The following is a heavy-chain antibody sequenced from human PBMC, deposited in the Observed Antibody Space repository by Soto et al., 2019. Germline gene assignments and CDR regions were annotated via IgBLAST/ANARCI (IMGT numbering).Heavy chain of an antibody. CDR2: IHWDDDK. D-gene: IGHD5-18*01. CDR3: AHRPVDGYRYGPKCDS. Sequence: QLTLKESGPTLVKPTQTLTLNCTFSGFSLSTSGVGVGWIRQPPGKALEWLALIHWDDDKTYSPSLKSRLTVTNDTSKHQVGLTMTNIHPVDTATYYCAHRPVDGYRYGPKCDSWRQGTLVTVSS. J-gene: IGHJ4*02. V-gene: IGHV2-5*02. CDR1: GFSLSTSGVG.